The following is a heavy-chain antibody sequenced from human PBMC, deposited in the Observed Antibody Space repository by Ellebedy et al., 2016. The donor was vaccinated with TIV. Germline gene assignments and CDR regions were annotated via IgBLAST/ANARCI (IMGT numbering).Heavy chain of an antibody. CDR2: ISYDGSKK. CDR3: AKDHYTGSSYEY. CDR1: GFTFSNYG. D-gene: IGHD6-6*01. J-gene: IGHJ4*02. Sequence: GESLKISCAASGFTFSNYGMHWVRQAPGKGLEWVAAISYDGSKKDYADSVKGRYTISRDSSKNTVYLQMNSLRPEDTAAYYCAKDHYTGSSYEYWGQGTLVTVSS. V-gene: IGHV3-30*18.